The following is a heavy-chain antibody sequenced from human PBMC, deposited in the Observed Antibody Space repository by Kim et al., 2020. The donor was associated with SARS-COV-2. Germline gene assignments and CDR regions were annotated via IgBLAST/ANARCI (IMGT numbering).Heavy chain of an antibody. CDR2: ISGSGGST. V-gene: IGHV3-23*01. D-gene: IGHD5-12*01. CDR3: AKWGYSGYDFYYYGMDV. Sequence: GGSLRLSCAASGFTFSSYAMSWVRQAPGKGLEWVSAISGSGGSTYYADSVKGRFTISRDNSKNTLYLQMNSLRAEDTAVYYCAKWGYSGYDFYYYGMDVWGQGTTVTVSS. CDR1: GFTFSSYA. J-gene: IGHJ6*02.